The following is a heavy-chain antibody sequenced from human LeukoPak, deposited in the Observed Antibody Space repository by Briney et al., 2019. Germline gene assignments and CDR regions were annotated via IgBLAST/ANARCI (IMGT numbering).Heavy chain of an antibody. CDR2: IYSGGST. CDR1: GFTVSSNY. CDR3: TRPAVVGATTGS. D-gene: IGHD1-26*01. V-gene: IGHV3-66*04. J-gene: IGHJ5*02. Sequence: GGSLRLSCAASGFTVSSNYMSWVRQAPGKGLEWVSVIYSGGSTYYADSVKGRFTISRDNSKNTLYLQMNSLRAEDTAVYYCTRPAVVGATTGSWGQGTLVTVSS.